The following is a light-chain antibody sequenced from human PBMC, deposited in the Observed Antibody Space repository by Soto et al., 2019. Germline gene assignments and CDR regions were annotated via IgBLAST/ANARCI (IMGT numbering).Light chain of an antibody. CDR2: AAS. CDR3: QQAYSFPIT. Sequence: DIQMTQSPSSLSASVGDRVTITCRASQSISSYLNWYQQKPGKAPKLLIYAASSLQSGVPSRFSGSGSGTEFTLAISSLQPDDFATYYCQQAYSFPITFGQGTRLE. V-gene: IGKV1-39*01. CDR1: QSISSY. J-gene: IGKJ5*01.